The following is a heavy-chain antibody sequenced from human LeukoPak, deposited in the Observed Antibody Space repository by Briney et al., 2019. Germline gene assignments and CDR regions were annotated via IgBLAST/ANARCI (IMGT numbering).Heavy chain of an antibody. CDR3: ARGPGYSGSYYVAFDI. J-gene: IGHJ3*02. CDR1: GGSISSYY. Sequence: SETLSLTCTVSGGSISSYYWSWIRQPPGKGLEWIGEINHSGCTNYNPSLKSRVTISVDTSKNQFSLKLSSVTAADTAVYYCARGPGYSGSYYVAFDIWGQGTMVTVSS. V-gene: IGHV4-34*01. CDR2: INHSGCT. D-gene: IGHD1-26*01.